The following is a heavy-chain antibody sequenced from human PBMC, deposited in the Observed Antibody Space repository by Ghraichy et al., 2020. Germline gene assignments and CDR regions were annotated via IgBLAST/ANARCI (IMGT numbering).Heavy chain of an antibody. CDR2: IYSGGST. D-gene: IGHD3-3*01. J-gene: IGHJ6*02. CDR1: GFTVSSNY. Sequence: GESLNISCAASGFTVSSNYMSWVRQAPGKGLEWVSVIYSGGSTYYADSVKGRFTISRHNSKNTLYLQMNSLRAEDTAVYYCARDRYYDFWSGLYYYYGMDVWGQGTTVTVSS. V-gene: IGHV3-53*04. CDR3: ARDRYYDFWSGLYYYYGMDV.